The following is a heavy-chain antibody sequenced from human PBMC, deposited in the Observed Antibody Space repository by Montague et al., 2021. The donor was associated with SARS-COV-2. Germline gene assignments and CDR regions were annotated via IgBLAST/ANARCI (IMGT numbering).Heavy chain of an antibody. CDR2: ITSDGRS. Sequence: SLRLSCATSGFTFSNFGMLWVRQPPGKGLEWVALITSDGRSRASVKCRFSVSRDNSKKLVFLQMNSLGAEDTAIYYCARRDAYSAFDYWGQGTLVTVSS. CDR1: GFTFSNFG. V-gene: IGHV3-33*01. D-gene: IGHD5-24*01. CDR3: ARRDAYSAFDY. J-gene: IGHJ4*02.